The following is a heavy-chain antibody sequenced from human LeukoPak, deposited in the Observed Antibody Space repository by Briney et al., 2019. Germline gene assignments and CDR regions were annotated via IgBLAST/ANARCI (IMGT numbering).Heavy chain of an antibody. V-gene: IGHV4-59*01. J-gene: IGHJ5*02. CDR3: AKDQRFSMYDPDEYAYFDP. CDR2: TYFSGRA. Sequence: SETLSPTCTVYGASISVCDWDWIRGPPGKGQGWVGNTYFSGRANYSPSLKSRVTISVDTSKNQVSLRLSSVTAADTAVYYCAKDQRFSMYDPDEYAYFDPWGQGTLVTVSS. CDR1: GASISVCD. D-gene: IGHD3-16*01.